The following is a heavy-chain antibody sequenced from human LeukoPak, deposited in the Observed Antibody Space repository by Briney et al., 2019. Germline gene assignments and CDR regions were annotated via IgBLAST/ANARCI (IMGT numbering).Heavy chain of an antibody. CDR1: GYTFSSYY. CDR2: INPRDTSR. D-gene: IGHD5-18*01. CDR3: ARGPERGYSYGDIDS. Sequence: SVRVSCKASGYTFSSYYIHWVRQAPGQGLEWMGIINPRDTSRAYAQTFQDRVTLTSDMSTSTVYMELSSLRSEDTALYYCARGPERGYSYGDIDSWGQGTLVTVS. J-gene: IGHJ4*02. V-gene: IGHV1-46*01.